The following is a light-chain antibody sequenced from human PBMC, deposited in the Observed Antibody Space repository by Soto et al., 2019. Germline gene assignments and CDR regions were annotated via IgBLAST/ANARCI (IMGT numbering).Light chain of an antibody. Sequence: DIVMTQSPDTLSGSPGGRVTLSCRASQSVRDNLAWYQQKPGQAPRLLIFGASTRATGIPASFSGSGSGTEFTLTISSLQSEDFAFYFCQQYNNWPPTFGQGTRLEI. CDR3: QQYNNWPPT. CDR1: QSVRDN. J-gene: IGKJ5*01. CDR2: GAS. V-gene: IGKV3-15*01.